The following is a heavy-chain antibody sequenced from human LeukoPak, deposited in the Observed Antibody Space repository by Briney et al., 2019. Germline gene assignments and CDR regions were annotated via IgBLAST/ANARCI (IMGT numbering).Heavy chain of an antibody. D-gene: IGHD3-9*01. CDR1: GFTFDDYA. Sequence: GGSLRLSCAASGFTFDDYAMHWVRQAPGKGLEWVSGISWNSGSIGYADSVKGRFTISRDNAKNSLYLQMNSLRAEDTALYYCAKDNLYDILTGYYWSSYFDYWGQGTLVTVSS. CDR2: ISWNSGSI. CDR3: AKDNLYDILTGYYWSSYFDY. J-gene: IGHJ4*02. V-gene: IGHV3-9*01.